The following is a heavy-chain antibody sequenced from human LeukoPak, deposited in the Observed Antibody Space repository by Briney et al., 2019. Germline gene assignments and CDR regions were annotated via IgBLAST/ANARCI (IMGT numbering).Heavy chain of an antibody. D-gene: IGHD3-22*01. V-gene: IGHV3-30*18. J-gene: IGHJ6*02. CDR3: AKRTFYYDSSGMDV. Sequence: PGRSLRLSCTASGFTFSSYAMHWVRQAPGKGLEWVAVISYDGSNKYYGDSVKGRFTISRDNSKNTLSLQMNSLSAEDTAVFYCAKRTFYYDSSGMDVWGHGTTVTVSS. CDR2: ISYDGSNK. CDR1: GFTFSSYA.